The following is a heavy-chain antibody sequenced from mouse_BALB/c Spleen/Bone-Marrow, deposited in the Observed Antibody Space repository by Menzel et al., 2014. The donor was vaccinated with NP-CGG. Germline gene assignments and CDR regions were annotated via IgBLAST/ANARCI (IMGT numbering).Heavy chain of an antibody. D-gene: IGHD6-1*01. J-gene: IGHJ2*01. CDR1: GFNIKDYY. CDR3: NAEHGNYHYFDY. V-gene: IGHV14-4*02. CDR2: IDPGNGDT. Sequence: VQLQQSGAELVRSGASVKLSCTASGFNIKDYYMHWVKQRPEQGLEWIGWIDPGNGDTEYAPKFQGKATMTADTSFNTAYLQLSSLTSEDTAVYYCNAEHGNYHYFDYWGQGTTLTVSS.